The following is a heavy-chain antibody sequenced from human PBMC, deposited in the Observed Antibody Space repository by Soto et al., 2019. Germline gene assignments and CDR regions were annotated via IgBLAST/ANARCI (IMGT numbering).Heavy chain of an antibody. V-gene: IGHV1-69*13. D-gene: IGHD6-19*01. CDR1: GGTFSSYA. CDR2: IIPIFGTA. J-gene: IGHJ4*02. Sequence: ASVKVSCKASGGTFSSYAISWVRQAPGQGLEWMGGIIPIFGTANYAQKFQGRVTITADESTSTDYKELSSPRSEDTAVYYCATDPKRSIAVAGTAGYWGQGTLVTAPQ. CDR3: ATDPKRSIAVAGTAGY.